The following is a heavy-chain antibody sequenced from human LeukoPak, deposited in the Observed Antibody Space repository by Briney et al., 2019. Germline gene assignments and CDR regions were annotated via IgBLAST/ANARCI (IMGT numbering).Heavy chain of an antibody. V-gene: IGHV1-2*02. J-gene: IGHJ5*02. Sequence: ASVKVSCKTSGYTFTGYYMHWVRQAPGQGLEWMGWINPNSGGTNYAQNFQGRVTMTRDTSISTAYMELSRLRSDDTAVYYCTRATVAGIFNWFGPWGQGTLVTVSS. CDR3: TRATVAGIFNWFGP. CDR2: INPNSGGT. D-gene: IGHD6-19*01. CDR1: GYTFTGYY.